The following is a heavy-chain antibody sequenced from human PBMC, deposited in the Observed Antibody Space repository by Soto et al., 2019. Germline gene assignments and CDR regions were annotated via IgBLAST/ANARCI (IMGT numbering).Heavy chain of an antibody. CDR1: GFTFSSDG. J-gene: IGHJ6*02. CDR3: ARQHRDILTGLRWNGMDV. CDR2: IWFDGSNK. Sequence: QVQLVESGGGVVQPGRSLRLSCAASGFTFSSDGMHWVRQAPGKGLEWVAVIWFDGSNKYYADSVKGRFTISRDNSNNTLYLQMNSLRAGDTAVYYCARQHRDILTGLRWNGMDVWGQGTTVTVSS. D-gene: IGHD3-9*01. V-gene: IGHV3-33*01.